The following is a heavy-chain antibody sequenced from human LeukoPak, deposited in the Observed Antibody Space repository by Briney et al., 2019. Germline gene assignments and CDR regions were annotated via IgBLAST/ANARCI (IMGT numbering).Heavy chain of an antibody. D-gene: IGHD1-26*01. CDR3: ARSVGATSVDY. CDR2: LYYSGIT. J-gene: IGHJ4*02. V-gene: IGHV4-59*08. CDR1: GGSISSYY. Sequence: SETLSLTCTVSGGSISSYYWSWIRLPPGKGLEWIGYLYYSGITKYNPSLKSRVTISVDTSKNHFSLRLSSVTAADSAVYYCARSVGATSVDYWGQGTLVTVSS.